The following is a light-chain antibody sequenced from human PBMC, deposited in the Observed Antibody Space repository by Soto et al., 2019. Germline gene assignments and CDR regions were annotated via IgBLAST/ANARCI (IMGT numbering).Light chain of an antibody. J-gene: IGLJ3*02. V-gene: IGLV1-47*02. Sequence: QSVLTQPPSASGTPGQRVTISCSGSSSNIGSNYVYWYQQLPGTAPKLLLSSNNQRPSGVPDRLSGSKSGTSASLAISGLRSEDEADYYCAAWDDSLSGPVFGGGTKLTVL. CDR2: SNN. CDR3: AAWDDSLSGPV. CDR1: SSNIGSNY.